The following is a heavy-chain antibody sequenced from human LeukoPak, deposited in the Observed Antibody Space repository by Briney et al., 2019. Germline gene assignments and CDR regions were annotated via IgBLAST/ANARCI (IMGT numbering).Heavy chain of an antibody. Sequence: GESLKISCKGSGYSFTTYWIGWVRQMPGKGLEWMGIIYPGDSDTRYSPSFQGQVTISADKSISTAYLQWGSLKASDTAMYYCARHEYSSAWYSGWFDPWGQGTLVTVSS. CDR3: ARHEYSSAWYSGWFDP. D-gene: IGHD6-19*01. CDR1: GYSFTTYW. CDR2: IYPGDSDT. V-gene: IGHV5-51*01. J-gene: IGHJ5*02.